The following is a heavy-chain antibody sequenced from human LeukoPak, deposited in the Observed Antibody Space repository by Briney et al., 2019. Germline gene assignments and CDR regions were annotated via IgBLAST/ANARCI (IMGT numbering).Heavy chain of an antibody. D-gene: IGHD1-26*01. CDR3: TKREKYGGTWDHFAD. Sequence: QAGGSLRLSCAASGFTFDNYRMSWVRQAPGKGLEWVSTVNADGGNTYYADSVKGRFTISRDNSKSTLILQMNSLRVEDTAPYYCTKREKYGGTWDHFADWGQGTLVTVSS. V-gene: IGHV3-23*01. J-gene: IGHJ4*02. CDR2: VNADGGNT. CDR1: GFTFDNYR.